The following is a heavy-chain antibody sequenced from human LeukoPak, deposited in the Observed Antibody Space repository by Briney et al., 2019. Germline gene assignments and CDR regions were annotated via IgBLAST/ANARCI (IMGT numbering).Heavy chain of an antibody. CDR1: GYSFTSYW. J-gene: IGHJ4*02. D-gene: IGHD1-26*01. CDR2: IYPGDSDT. CDR3: ARPSELLHRGVDY. Sequence: GESLKISCKSSGYSFTSYWIGWVRQMPGKGLEWIGIIYPGDSDTRYSPSFQGQVTISADKSISTAYLQWSSLKASDTAMYYCARPSELLHRGVDYWGQGTLVTVSS. V-gene: IGHV5-51*01.